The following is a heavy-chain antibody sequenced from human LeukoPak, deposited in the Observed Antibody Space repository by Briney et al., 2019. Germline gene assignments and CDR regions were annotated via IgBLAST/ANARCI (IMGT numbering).Heavy chain of an antibody. CDR1: GDSISNYY. J-gene: IGHJ4*02. Sequence: LETLSLTCTVSGDSISNYYWNWIRQTPGKGLEWIGYIYYSGTTNYNPSLGSRVTISLDTSKNQFSLNLRSVTAADTAVYFCARDQSYGDFLYWGQGTLVTVSS. CDR2: IYYSGTT. CDR3: ARDQSYGDFLY. D-gene: IGHD4-17*01. V-gene: IGHV4-59*01.